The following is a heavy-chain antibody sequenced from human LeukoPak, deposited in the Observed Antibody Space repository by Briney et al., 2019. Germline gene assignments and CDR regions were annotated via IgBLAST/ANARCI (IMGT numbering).Heavy chain of an antibody. CDR3: AKRDVDFDC. CDR2: ITNSGGGT. CDR1: GFTFSNYA. Sequence: GGSLRLSCAASGFTFSNYAMSWVRQAPGKELEWVSAITNSGGGTYYADSVKGRFTISRDNSKNTMYLQMNSLRVEDTAVYYCAKRDVDFDCWGQGTLVTVSS. J-gene: IGHJ4*02. V-gene: IGHV3-23*01.